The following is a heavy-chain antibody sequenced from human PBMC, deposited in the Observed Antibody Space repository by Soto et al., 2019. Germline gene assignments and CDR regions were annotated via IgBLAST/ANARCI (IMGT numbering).Heavy chain of an antibody. CDR3: ARHGFGPLHGLVDV. D-gene: IGHD3-10*01. CDR1: GGSITNYY. J-gene: IGHJ6*02. CDR2: INYDGYS. Sequence: QVQLQESGPGLVKPSETLSLTCTVSGGSITNYYCSWFRQPPGKGLEWIGYINYDGYSAYNLSLKGRVTLSMDASKTQFSLMLESVTATDTAVYYCARHGFGPLHGLVDVWGPGTTVIVYS. V-gene: IGHV4-59*08.